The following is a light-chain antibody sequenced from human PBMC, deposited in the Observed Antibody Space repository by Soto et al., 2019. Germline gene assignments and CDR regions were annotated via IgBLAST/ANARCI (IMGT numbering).Light chain of an antibody. J-gene: IGKJ2*01. V-gene: IGKV3-15*01. CDR1: QSVSRN. Sequence: EIVMTQSPATLSVSPGERATLSCRASQSVSRNLAWYQHKPGQAPRLLIYGASTRAPGIPARFSGSGFGTDFTLAISSLQSEDFVVYFCQHYDNWPPYTFGQGTKREIK. CDR2: GAS. CDR3: QHYDNWPPYT.